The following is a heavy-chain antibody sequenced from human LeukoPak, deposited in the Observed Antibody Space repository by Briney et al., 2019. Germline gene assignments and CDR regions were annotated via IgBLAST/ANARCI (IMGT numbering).Heavy chain of an antibody. D-gene: IGHD2/OR15-2a*01. V-gene: IGHV3-21*01. CDR1: GFTFSTYT. J-gene: IGHJ5*02. CDR3: VRIPNSATFPNWFGP. CDR2: IVTSSSSI. Sequence: GSXRLSCATSGFTFSTYTMNWIRQAPGKGLEWVSSIVTSSSSIYYSDSVRGRFTISRDNARDSLYLQMNSLRAEDTAVYYCVRIPNSATFPNWFGPWGQGTLVTVSS.